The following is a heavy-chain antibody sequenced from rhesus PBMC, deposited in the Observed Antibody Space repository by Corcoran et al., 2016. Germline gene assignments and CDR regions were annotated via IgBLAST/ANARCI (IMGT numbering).Heavy chain of an antibody. CDR3: AKHGIAYHAGFDF. Sequence: EVQLVETGGGLVQPGGSLKVSCVVSGFTFSSYGMSWVRQAPGKGLELVLGINSGRRATYYPDSVKGRFTISRDNSQNTLSLEINSLRTEDTAVYYCAKHGIAYHAGFDFWGQGVLVTVSS. V-gene: IGHV3S5*01. D-gene: IGHD1-44*01. CDR1: GFTFSSYG. CDR2: INSGRRAT. J-gene: IGHJ4*01.